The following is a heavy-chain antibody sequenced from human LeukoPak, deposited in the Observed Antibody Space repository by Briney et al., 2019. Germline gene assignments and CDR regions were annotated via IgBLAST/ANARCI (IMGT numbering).Heavy chain of an antibody. J-gene: IGHJ4*02. Sequence: GGSLRLSCAASGFTFSSYGMHWVRQAPGKGLEWVAVISYDGSNKYYADSVKGRFTISRDNSKNTLYLQMNSLRAEDTAVYYCAKGRSGSYSLSFSYWGQGTLVTVSS. D-gene: IGHD3-10*01. CDR3: AKGRSGSYSLSFSY. CDR2: ISYDGSNK. CDR1: GFTFSSYG. V-gene: IGHV3-30*18.